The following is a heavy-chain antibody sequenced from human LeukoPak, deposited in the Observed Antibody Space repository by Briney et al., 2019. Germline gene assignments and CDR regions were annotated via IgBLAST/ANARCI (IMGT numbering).Heavy chain of an antibody. Sequence: PSETLSLTCTVSGGSISSYYWSWIRQPPGKGLEWIGYIYYSGSTNYNPSLKSRVTISVDTSKNQFSLKLSSVIAADTAVYYCARHGRGDWFDPWGQGTLVTVSS. CDR1: GGSISSYY. CDR2: IYYSGST. D-gene: IGHD3-10*01. J-gene: IGHJ5*02. V-gene: IGHV4-59*08. CDR3: ARHGRGDWFDP.